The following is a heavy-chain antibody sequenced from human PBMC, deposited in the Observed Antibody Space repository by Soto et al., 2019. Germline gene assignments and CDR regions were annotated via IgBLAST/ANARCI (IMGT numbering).Heavy chain of an antibody. CDR1: GGSISTYY. D-gene: IGHD4-17*01. CDR2: IYYSVTT. CDR3: ARQDGYGDSTIFDY. J-gene: IGHJ4*02. Sequence: PSETLSLTCTVSGGSISTYYWSWIRQPPGKALEWIGYIYYSVTTNYNPSLKSRVIISLDTSKNQFSLKLSSVTAADTAVYYCARQDGYGDSTIFDYWGQGTLVTVSS. V-gene: IGHV4-59*08.